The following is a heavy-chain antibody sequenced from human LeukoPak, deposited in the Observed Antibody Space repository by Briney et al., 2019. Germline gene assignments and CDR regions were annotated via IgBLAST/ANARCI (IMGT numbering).Heavy chain of an antibody. CDR2: ISSSSSYI. D-gene: IGHD1-26*01. Sequence: GGSLRLSCAASGFTFSSYSMNWVRQAPGKGLEWVSSISSSSSYIYYADSVKGRFTISRDNAKNSLYLQMNSLTADDTAVYYCARREVDYGLDVWGQGTTVTVSS. V-gene: IGHV3-21*01. CDR3: ARREVDYGLDV. CDR1: GFTFSSYS. J-gene: IGHJ6*02.